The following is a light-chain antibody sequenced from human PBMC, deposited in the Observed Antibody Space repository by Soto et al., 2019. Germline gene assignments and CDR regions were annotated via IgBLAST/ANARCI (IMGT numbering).Light chain of an antibody. J-gene: IGKJ4*01. CDR1: QSVSSY. Sequence: DMVLTQSPATLSSSPGARATLSCRASQSVSSYLAWYQQKPGQAHMLLISETSDRATGSTARFSGSGSVTDFTLTISNLEPDDFVVYYGQQRSNWTLPFGGGTKVDIK. CDR3: QQRSNWTLP. V-gene: IGKV3-11*01. CDR2: ETS.